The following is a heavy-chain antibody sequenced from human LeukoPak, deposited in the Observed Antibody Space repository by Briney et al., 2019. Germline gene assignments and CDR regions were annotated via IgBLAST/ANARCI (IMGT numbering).Heavy chain of an antibody. J-gene: IGHJ5*02. V-gene: IGHV3-23*01. D-gene: IGHD1-1*01. CDR2: LTGGSDNS. Sequence: PGGSLRLSCAASGFTFSSSAMTWVRQAPGKGLEWVSSLTGGSDNSEHADSVKGQFSITRDNSKNTLYLQMNSLTAEDTAVYYCVRGWQQLGSWGRGTLVTVSS. CDR3: VRGWQQLGS. CDR1: GFTFSSSA.